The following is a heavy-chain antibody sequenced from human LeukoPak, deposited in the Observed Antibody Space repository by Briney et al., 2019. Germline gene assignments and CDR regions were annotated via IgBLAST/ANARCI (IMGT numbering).Heavy chain of an antibody. CDR3: ARDIGYWFDP. CDR1: GYTFINYG. CDR2: ISAYNDNT. D-gene: IGHD2-15*01. Sequence: ASVKVSCKASGYTFINYGISWVRQAPGQGLEWMGWISAYNDNTNYAQRLQGRVTMTTDTSTSTAYMELRSLRSDDTAVYYCARDIGYWFDPWGQGTLVTVSS. V-gene: IGHV1-18*01. J-gene: IGHJ5*02.